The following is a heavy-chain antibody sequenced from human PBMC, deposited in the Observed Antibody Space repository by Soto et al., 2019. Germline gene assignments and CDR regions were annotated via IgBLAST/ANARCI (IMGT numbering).Heavy chain of an antibody. CDR3: ARELLGSSSGELYYYYYGMDV. D-gene: IGHD6-6*01. CDR2: INPSGGST. CDR1: GYPFTSYY. V-gene: IGHV1-46*01. Sequence: GSSVKVSCKASGYPFTSYYMHWVRQAPGQGLEWMGIINPSGGSTSYAQKFQGRVTMTRDTSTSTVYMELSSLRSEDTAVYYCARELLGSSSGELYYYYYGMDVWGQGTTVTVSS. J-gene: IGHJ6*02.